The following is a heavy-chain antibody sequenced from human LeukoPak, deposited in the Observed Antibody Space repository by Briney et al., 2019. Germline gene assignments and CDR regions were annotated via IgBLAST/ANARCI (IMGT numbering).Heavy chain of an antibody. Sequence: GRSLRLSCAASGFTFSSYGMHWVRQAPGKGLEWVAVIWYDGSNKYYADSVKGRFTISRDNSKNTLYLQMNSLRAEDTAVYYCATSYCSGGSCYSWTWNYWGQGTLVTVSS. CDR2: IWYDGSNK. V-gene: IGHV3-33*01. CDR3: ATSYCSGGSCYSWTWNY. D-gene: IGHD2-15*01. CDR1: GFTFSSYG. J-gene: IGHJ4*02.